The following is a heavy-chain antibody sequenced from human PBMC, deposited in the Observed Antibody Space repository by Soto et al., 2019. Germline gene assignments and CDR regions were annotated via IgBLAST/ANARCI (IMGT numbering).Heavy chain of an antibody. CDR3: AREGSKGSGYYYGMDV. J-gene: IGHJ6*02. V-gene: IGHV4-28*03. Sequence: SETLSLTCAVSGYSISSSNWWGWIRQPPGKGLEWIGYIYYSGTTYYNPSLKSRVTISVDTSKNQFSLKLSSVTAADTAVYYCAREGSKGSGYYYGMDVWGQGTTVTVSS. CDR2: IYYSGTT. D-gene: IGHD3-22*01. CDR1: GYSISSSNW.